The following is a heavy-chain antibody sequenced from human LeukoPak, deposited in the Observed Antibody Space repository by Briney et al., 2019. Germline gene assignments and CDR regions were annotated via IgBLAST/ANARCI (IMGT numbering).Heavy chain of an antibody. D-gene: IGHD1-26*01. J-gene: IGHJ4*02. V-gene: IGHV3-49*04. Sequence: GGSLRLSCTASGFTFGDYAMSWVRQAPGKGLEWVGFIRRKADGGATAYAASVKGRFTISRDDSKSIAYLQMNSLKTEDTAVYYCTRGGLGATFFWGQGTLVTVSS. CDR2: IRRKADGGAT. CDR3: TRGGLGATFF. CDR1: GFTFGDYA.